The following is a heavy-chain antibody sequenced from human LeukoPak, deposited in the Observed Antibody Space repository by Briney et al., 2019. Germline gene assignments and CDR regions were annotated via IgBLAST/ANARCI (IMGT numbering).Heavy chain of an antibody. CDR1: GGSISSYY. V-gene: IGHV4-4*07. CDR3: ARRSGSSWYHDY. D-gene: IGHD6-13*01. Sequence: SETLSLTCTVSGGSISSYYWSWIRQPAGKGLEWIGRIYTSGSTNYNPSLKSRVTMSVDTSKNQSSLKLNSVTAADTAVYYCARRSGSSWYHDYWGQGTLVTVSS. J-gene: IGHJ4*02. CDR2: IYTSGST.